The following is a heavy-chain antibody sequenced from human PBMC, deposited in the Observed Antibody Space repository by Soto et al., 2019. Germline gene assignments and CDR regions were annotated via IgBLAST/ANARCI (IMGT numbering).Heavy chain of an antibody. D-gene: IGHD6-19*01. CDR3: AHIFVAGLRYYFDY. CDR1: GFSLSSTRMA. V-gene: IGHV2-5*02. Sequence: QITLKESGPTLVKPTQTLTLTCTFSGFSLSSTRMAVGWIRQPPGTALGWLALIYWDDDKRYSPFLKSRLTIAKDTSKDQVVLTMSNMDPVATDSYYCAHIFVAGLRYYFDYWGQGTLVSVSS. J-gene: IGHJ4*02. CDR2: IYWDDDK.